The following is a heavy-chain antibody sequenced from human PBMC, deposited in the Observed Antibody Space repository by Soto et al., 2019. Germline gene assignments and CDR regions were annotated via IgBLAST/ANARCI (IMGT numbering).Heavy chain of an antibody. CDR2: IKQDGSEK. CDR1: GFTFSSYW. J-gene: IGHJ6*02. Sequence: GGSLRLSCAASGFTFSSYWMSWVRQAPGKGLEWVANIKQDGSEKYYVDSVKGRFTISRDNAKNSLYLQMNSLRAEDTAVYYCARDPGVQYSSSWYFYYGMDVWGQGTTVTVSS. CDR3: ARDPGVQYSSSWYFYYGMDV. D-gene: IGHD6-13*01. V-gene: IGHV3-7*03.